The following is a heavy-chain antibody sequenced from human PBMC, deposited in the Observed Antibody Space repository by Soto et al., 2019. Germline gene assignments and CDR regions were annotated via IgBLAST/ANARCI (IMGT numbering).Heavy chain of an antibody. V-gene: IGHV3-7*01. Sequence: GGSLRLSCAASGFTFSSYWMSWVRQAPGKGLEWVANIKQDGSEKYYVDSVEGRFTISRDNAKNSLYLQMNSLRAEDTAVYYCARGLSIADDYYYYGMDVWGQGTTVTVSS. CDR3: ARGLSIADDYYYYGMDV. CDR1: GFTFSSYW. D-gene: IGHD6-6*01. J-gene: IGHJ6*02. CDR2: IKQDGSEK.